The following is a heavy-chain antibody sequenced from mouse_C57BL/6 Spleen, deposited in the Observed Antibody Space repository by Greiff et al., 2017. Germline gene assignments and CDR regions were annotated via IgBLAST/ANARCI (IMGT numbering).Heavy chain of an antibody. CDR2: ISSGSSPI. J-gene: IGHJ2*01. D-gene: IGHD3-3*01. V-gene: IGHV5-17*01. Sequence: EVKVEESGGGLVKPGGSLKLSCAASGFTFSDYGMHWVRQAPEKGLEWVAYISSGSSPIYYADTVKGRFTISRDNAKNTLFLQMTSLRSEDTAMYYCARQGQDYWGQGTTLTVSS. CDR1: GFTFSDYG. CDR3: ARQGQDY.